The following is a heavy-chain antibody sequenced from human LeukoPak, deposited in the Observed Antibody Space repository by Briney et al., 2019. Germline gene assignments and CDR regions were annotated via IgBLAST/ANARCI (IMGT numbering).Heavy chain of an antibody. V-gene: IGHV3-23*01. J-gene: IGHJ4*02. CDR3: AKFFPIIVVVTAFDS. CDR2: ISGSGGST. D-gene: IGHD2-21*02. Sequence: GGSLRLSCAASGFTFSSYAMSWVRQAPGKGLEWVSVISGSGGSTYYADSVKGRFTISRDNSKNTLYLQMNSLRAEDTAVYYWAKFFPIIVVVTAFDSGGQEPRSPVS. CDR1: GFTFSSYA.